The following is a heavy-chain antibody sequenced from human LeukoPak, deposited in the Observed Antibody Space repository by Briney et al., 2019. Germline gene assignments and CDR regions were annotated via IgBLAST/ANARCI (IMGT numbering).Heavy chain of an antibody. J-gene: IGHJ4*02. V-gene: IGHV1-46*01. Sequence: ASVKVSCKASGYTFTSYYMHWVRQAPGQGLEWMGIINPSGGSTSYAQKFQGRVTMTRDTSTSTVYMELSSLRSEDTAVNYCARGIMAQYYYDSSGYSYYFDYWGQGTLVTVSS. CDR2: INPSGGST. D-gene: IGHD3-22*01. CDR1: GYTFTSYY. CDR3: ARGIMAQYYYDSSGYSYYFDY.